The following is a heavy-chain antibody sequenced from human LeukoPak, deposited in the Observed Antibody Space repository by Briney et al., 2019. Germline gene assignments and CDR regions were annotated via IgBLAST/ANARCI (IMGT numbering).Heavy chain of an antibody. Sequence: SETLSLTCTVSGGSLSSGSYYWSWLRETAGRGLEWIGRVYTSGSTNYSSSLKSRVTISIDTSKNQFSLKLSSVTAADTAVYYCARAYTGYDWLDYWGQGTLVTVSS. J-gene: IGHJ4*02. CDR1: GGSLSSGSYY. V-gene: IGHV4-61*02. CDR3: ARAYTGYDWLDY. CDR2: VYTSGST. D-gene: IGHD5-12*01.